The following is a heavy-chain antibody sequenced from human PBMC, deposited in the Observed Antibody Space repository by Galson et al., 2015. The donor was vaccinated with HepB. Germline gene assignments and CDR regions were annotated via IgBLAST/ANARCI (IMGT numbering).Heavy chain of an antibody. J-gene: IGHJ1*01. V-gene: IGHV1-69*13. D-gene: IGHD1-26*01. Sequence: SVKVSCKASGGIFSDYAISWVRQAPGQGLEWLGGITPMFGTADYAQKFQDRVTITADESTSTVYMELNKLGSEDTAVYYCARDLLRGGSYYGFFQHWGQGIVVIVSS. CDR1: GGIFSDYA. CDR2: ITPMFGTA. CDR3: ARDLLRGGSYYGFFQH.